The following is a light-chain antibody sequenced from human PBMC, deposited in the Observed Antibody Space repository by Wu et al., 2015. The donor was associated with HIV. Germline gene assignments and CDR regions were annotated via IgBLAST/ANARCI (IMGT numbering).Light chain of an antibody. CDR1: ERIDNY. Sequence: ASVGDRVTITCRATERIDNYLNWYQQRPGKAPKLLIYRASSLQSGVPSRFSGTGSATDFTLIISSLQPEDFGTYYCQQSYSTPFSFGPGTKVDFK. J-gene: IGKJ3*01. CDR2: RAS. V-gene: IGKV1-39*01. CDR3: QQSYSTPFS.